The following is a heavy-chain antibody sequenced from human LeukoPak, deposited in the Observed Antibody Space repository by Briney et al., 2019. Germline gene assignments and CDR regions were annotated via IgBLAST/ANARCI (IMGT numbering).Heavy chain of an antibody. CDR1: GACFNSNDQY. Sequence: SQTLSLTCTVSGACFNSNDQYWIWIRQSPGKGLEWIRSIQPSGMLYNNPSLESRVTMSRDKSKNQFSINLNSVTGADTAVYFCSRGLDSRKLGYWGQGILVTVSS. CDR2: IQPSGML. V-gene: IGHV4-31*03. J-gene: IGHJ4*02. CDR3: SRGLDSRKLGY. D-gene: IGHD3-22*01.